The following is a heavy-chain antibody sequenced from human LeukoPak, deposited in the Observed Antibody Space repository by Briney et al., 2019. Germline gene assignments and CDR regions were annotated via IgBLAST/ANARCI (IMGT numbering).Heavy chain of an antibody. CDR1: GFTFDDYG. J-gene: IGHJ4*02. CDR3: ARDLRGNIVVIVAADLSLDY. CDR2: IKHDGSEK. D-gene: IGHD2-15*01. Sequence: GGSLRLSCAASGFTFDDYGMSRVRQAPGKGLEWVANIKHDGSEKYSVASVKGRFTISRDNAKNSVYLQMNTLRAEDTAVYYCARDLRGNIVVIVAADLSLDYWGQGTLVTVAS. V-gene: IGHV3-7*01.